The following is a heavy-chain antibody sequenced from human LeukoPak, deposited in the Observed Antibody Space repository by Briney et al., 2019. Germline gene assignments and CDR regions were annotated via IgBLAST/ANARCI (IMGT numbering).Heavy chain of an antibody. Sequence: GQSLRLSCAASGLTFSRNRMNWVRHAPRKGLEWLSHIIITSSTLYYADSAKGRFTLSRDNTTNTLYMQMNSLRAEDTALYNCARDLGGNSDFAANFDYMDVWGKGTAVSVSS. V-gene: IGHV3-48*01. CDR3: ARDLGGNSDFAANFDYMDV. CDR2: IIITSSTL. D-gene: IGHD4-23*01. J-gene: IGHJ6*03. CDR1: GLTFSRNR.